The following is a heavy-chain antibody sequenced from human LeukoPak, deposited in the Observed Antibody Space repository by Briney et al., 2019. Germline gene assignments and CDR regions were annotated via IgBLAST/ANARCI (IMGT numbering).Heavy chain of an antibody. V-gene: IGHV1-69*05. Sequence: GASVKVSCKASGGTFSSYAISWVRQAPGQGLEWMGGIIPIFGTANYAQKLQGRVTMTTDTSTSTAYMELRSLRSDDTAVYYCARDYGRANFDYWGQGTLVTVSS. J-gene: IGHJ4*02. D-gene: IGHD2-15*01. CDR2: IIPIFGTA. CDR1: GGTFSSYA. CDR3: ARDYGRANFDY.